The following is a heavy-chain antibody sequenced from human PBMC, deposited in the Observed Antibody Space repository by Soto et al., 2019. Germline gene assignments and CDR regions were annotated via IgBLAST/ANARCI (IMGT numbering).Heavy chain of an antibody. CDR1: GGSISSGGYY. J-gene: IGHJ5*02. V-gene: IGHV4-31*03. CDR2: IYYSGST. CDR3: ARVRPLSGYEPNWFDP. Sequence: QVQLQESGPGLGKPSQTLSLTCTVSGGSISSGGYYWSWIRQHPGKGLEWIGYIYYSGSTYYNPSLKSRVTISVDTSKNQFSLKLSSVTAADTAVYYCARVRPLSGYEPNWFDPWGQGTLVTVSS. D-gene: IGHD5-12*01.